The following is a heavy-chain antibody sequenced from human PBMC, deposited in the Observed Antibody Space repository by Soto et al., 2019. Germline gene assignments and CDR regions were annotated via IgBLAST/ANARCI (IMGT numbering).Heavy chain of an antibody. Sequence: GGSLRLSCAASGFTFSSYAMSWVRQAPGKGLEWVSAIGGSGGSTYYADSVKGRFTISRDNSKNTLYLQMNSLRAEDTAVYYCARGYCSSTSCYKAYFFGLDVWGQGTTVPVAS. CDR2: IGGSGGST. J-gene: IGHJ6*02. D-gene: IGHD2-2*02. CDR3: ARGYCSSTSCYKAYFFGLDV. V-gene: IGHV3-23*01. CDR1: GFTFSSYA.